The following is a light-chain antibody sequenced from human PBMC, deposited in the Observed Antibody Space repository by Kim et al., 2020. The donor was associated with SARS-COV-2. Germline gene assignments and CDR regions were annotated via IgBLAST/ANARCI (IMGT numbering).Light chain of an antibody. CDR3: QQYNNWPLT. V-gene: IGKV3-15*01. J-gene: IGKJ4*01. CDR1: RSVSSN. CDR2: GAS. Sequence: VSPGERATLSCRASRSVSSNLAWYQQKPGQAPRLLIYGASTRATGIPARFSGSGSGTEFTLTISSLQSEDFAVYYCQQYNNWPLTFGGGTKVEIK.